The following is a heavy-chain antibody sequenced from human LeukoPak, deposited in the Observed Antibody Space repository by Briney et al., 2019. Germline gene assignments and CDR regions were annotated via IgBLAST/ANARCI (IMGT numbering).Heavy chain of an antibody. CDR1: GGSISSYY. J-gene: IGHJ4*02. D-gene: IGHD4-17*01. CDR3: ARGGNYGDYDGYFDY. CDR2: IYYSGST. Sequence: SETLSLICTVSGGSISSYYWSWIRQPPGKGLEWIGYIYYSGSTNYNPSLRSRVTISVDTSKSQFSLKLSSVTAADTAVYYCARGGNYGDYDGYFDYWGQGTLVTVSS. V-gene: IGHV4-59*08.